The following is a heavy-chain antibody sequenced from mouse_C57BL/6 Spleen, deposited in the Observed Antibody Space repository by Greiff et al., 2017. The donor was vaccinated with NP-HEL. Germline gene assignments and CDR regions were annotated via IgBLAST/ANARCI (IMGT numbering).Heavy chain of an antibody. J-gene: IGHJ2*01. D-gene: IGHD2-3*01. CDR1: GFNIKDYY. CDR2: IDPEDGET. Sequence: EVKLMESGAELVKPGASVKLSCTASGFNIKDYYMHWVKQRTEQGLEWIGRIDPEDGETKYAAKFQGKATITADTSANTSYLQLSSLTSEDTAVYYCARSIYDGYQYFDYWGQGTTLTVSS. V-gene: IGHV14-2*01. CDR3: ARSIYDGYQYFDY.